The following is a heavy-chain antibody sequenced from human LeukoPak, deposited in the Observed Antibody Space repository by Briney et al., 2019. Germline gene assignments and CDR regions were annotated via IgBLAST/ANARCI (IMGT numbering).Heavy chain of an antibody. CDR1: GGTFSSYA. V-gene: IGHV1-69*13. Sequence: AASVKVSCKASGGTFSSYAISWVRQAPGQGLEWMGGIIPIFGTANYAQKFQGRVTITADESTSTAYMELSSLRSEDTAVYYCARDGVGATSYYYYGTDVWGQGTTVTVSS. D-gene: IGHD1-26*01. J-gene: IGHJ6*02. CDR3: ARDGVGATSYYYYGTDV. CDR2: IIPIFGTA.